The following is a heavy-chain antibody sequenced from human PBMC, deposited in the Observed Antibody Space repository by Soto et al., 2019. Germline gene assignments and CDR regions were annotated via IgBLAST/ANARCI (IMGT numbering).Heavy chain of an antibody. CDR1: EFTFSGDP. V-gene: IGHV3-23*01. Sequence: GGSLRLSCAASEFTFSGDPMSWVRQGPGKGLEWVSAISGSGGSTYYADSVKGRFTISRDDSKNTLYLQMNSLRAEDTAVYYCAMGFDYWGQGTLVTVSS. CDR3: AMGFDY. CDR2: ISGSGGST. J-gene: IGHJ4*02.